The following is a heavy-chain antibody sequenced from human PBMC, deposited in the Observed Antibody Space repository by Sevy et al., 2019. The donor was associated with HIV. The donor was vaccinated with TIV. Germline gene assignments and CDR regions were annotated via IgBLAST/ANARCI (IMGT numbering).Heavy chain of an antibody. J-gene: IGHJ6*02. D-gene: IGHD3-10*01. CDR2: IYSGGST. CDR3: ARDLTMVRGIDHYYYYYGMDV. Sequence: GGSLRLSCAASGFTVSSNYMSWVRQAPGKGLEWVSVIYSGGSTYYADSVKGRFTISRDNSKNTLYLQMNRLRAEDTAVYYCARDLTMVRGIDHYYYYYGMDVWGQGTTVTVSS. V-gene: IGHV3-53*01. CDR1: GFTVSSNY.